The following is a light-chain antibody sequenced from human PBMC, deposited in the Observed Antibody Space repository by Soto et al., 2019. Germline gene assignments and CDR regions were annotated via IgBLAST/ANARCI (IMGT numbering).Light chain of an antibody. J-gene: IGKJ4*01. CDR2: AAS. Sequence: DIPVTQSPSSLSASVGDRVTITCRSSQTISTYLNWYRQKPGKAPELLVYAASSVQTGVPPRFIGSGSETEFTLIITSLQPEDFATYFCQQSFTIPLTFGGGTKVEIK. CDR3: QQSFTIPLT. V-gene: IGKV1-39*01. CDR1: QTISTY.